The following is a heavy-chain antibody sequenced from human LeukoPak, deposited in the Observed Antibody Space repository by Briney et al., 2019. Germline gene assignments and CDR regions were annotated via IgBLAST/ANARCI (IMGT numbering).Heavy chain of an antibody. D-gene: IGHD6-19*01. Sequence: PGGSLRLSCAASGFTFSSFAMSWVRQAPGKGLEWVSRTGGSGGDIYYADSVKGRFTISRDNSKNTLYLQMNSLRVHDTAVYYCARRTTGWSYYFDYWGQGTLVTVSS. CDR2: TGGSGGDI. CDR1: GFTFSSFA. V-gene: IGHV3-23*01. CDR3: ARRTTGWSYYFDY. J-gene: IGHJ4*02.